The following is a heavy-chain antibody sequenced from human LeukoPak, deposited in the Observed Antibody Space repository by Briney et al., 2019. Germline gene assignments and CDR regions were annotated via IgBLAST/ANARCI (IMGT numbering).Heavy chain of an antibody. Sequence: GGSLRLSCAASGFIFSSYAMHWVRQAPGKGLEYVSVISGNGGTTYYANSVKGRFTISRDNSKNTLYLQMGSLRGDDMAVYYCAREGPGGYVGPYFDYWGQGTLVTVSS. V-gene: IGHV3-64*01. CDR2: ISGNGGTT. CDR3: AREGPGGYVGPYFDY. D-gene: IGHD3-9*01. CDR1: GFIFSSYA. J-gene: IGHJ4*02.